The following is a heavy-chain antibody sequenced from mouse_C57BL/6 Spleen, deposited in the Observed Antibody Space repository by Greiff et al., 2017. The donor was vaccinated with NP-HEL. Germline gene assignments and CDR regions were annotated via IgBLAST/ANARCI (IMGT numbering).Heavy chain of an antibody. V-gene: IGHV5-17*01. J-gene: IGHJ1*03. CDR1: GFTFSDYG. CDR2: ISIGSSTI. Sequence: EVMLVESGGGLVKPGGSLKLSCAASGFTFSDYGMHWVRQAPEKGLEWVAYISIGSSTIYYADTVKGRFTISRDNAKNTLFMQMTSLRAEDTAMYDCASKEYYGSSYWDFDVWGTGATVTVSS. CDR3: ASKEYYGSSYWDFDV. D-gene: IGHD1-1*01.